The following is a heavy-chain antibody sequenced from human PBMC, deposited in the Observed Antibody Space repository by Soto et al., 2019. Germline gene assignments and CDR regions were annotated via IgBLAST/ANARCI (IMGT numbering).Heavy chain of an antibody. CDR1: GGSISSYY. CDR3: ARHSSGSIYYFEY. Sequence: SETLSLTCTVSGGSISSYYWSWIRQPPGKGLEWIGYIYYSGSTNYNPSLKSRVTISVDTSKNQFSLKLSSVTAADTAVYYCARHSSGSIYYFEYWGQGTLVTVSS. D-gene: IGHD6-19*01. J-gene: IGHJ4*02. CDR2: IYYSGST. V-gene: IGHV4-59*08.